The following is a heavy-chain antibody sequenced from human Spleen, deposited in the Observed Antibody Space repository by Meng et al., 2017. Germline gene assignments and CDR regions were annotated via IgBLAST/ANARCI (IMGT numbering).Heavy chain of an antibody. V-gene: IGHV3-23*01. CDR1: GFTFSSYA. D-gene: IGHD3-22*01. Sequence: GESLKISCAASGFTFSSYAMNWVRQAPGKGLEWLSSISGNGVNTYYADSVKGRFTISRDNSNNILYVQMDSLRADDTAIYYCAREGDSSAWGQGTLVTVSS. J-gene: IGHJ5*02. CDR3: AREGDSSA. CDR2: ISGNGVNT.